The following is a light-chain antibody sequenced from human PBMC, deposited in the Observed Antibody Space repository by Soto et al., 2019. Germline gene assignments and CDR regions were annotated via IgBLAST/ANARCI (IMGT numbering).Light chain of an antibody. CDR1: SSDVGGYNY. CDR2: DVS. Sequence: QSALTQPASVSGSPGQSITISCTGTSSDVGGYNYVSWYQQHPGKAPKLMIYDVSNRPSGVSNRFSGSKSGNTASLTISGLQAGDEADYYCSSYTSSSTLEVVFGGGTKLTVL. J-gene: IGLJ2*01. CDR3: SSYTSSSTLEVV. V-gene: IGLV2-14*01.